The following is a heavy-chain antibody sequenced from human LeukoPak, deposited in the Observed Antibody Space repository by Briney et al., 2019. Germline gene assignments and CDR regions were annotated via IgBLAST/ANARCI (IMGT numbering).Heavy chain of an antibody. CDR2: FYPGDSDT. CDR1: GYSFANYW. V-gene: IGHV5-51*01. Sequence: GESLKISCKGFGYSFANYWIGWVRQMPGKGLEWMGIFYPGDSDTRYSPSFQGQVTISADKSLTTAYLQWSSLKASDTAMYYCARRIAVAGTDYFDYWGQGTLVTVSS. D-gene: IGHD6-19*01. J-gene: IGHJ4*02. CDR3: ARRIAVAGTDYFDY.